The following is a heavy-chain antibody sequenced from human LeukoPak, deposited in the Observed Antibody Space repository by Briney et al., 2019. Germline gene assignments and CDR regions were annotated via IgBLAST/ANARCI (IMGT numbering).Heavy chain of an antibody. CDR1: GYTFTNYY. CDR2: INPNRGGT. V-gene: IGHV1-2*02. Sequence: ASVKVSCKASGYTFTNYYIHWVRQAPGQGLEWMGWINPNRGGTNYAQKFQGRVTMTRDTSISTAYMELSRLRSDDTAVYYCARAVTGTHVTSSGYYYYYYMDVWGKGTTVTVSS. CDR3: ARAVTGTHVTSSGYYYYYYMDV. D-gene: IGHD1-20*01. J-gene: IGHJ6*03.